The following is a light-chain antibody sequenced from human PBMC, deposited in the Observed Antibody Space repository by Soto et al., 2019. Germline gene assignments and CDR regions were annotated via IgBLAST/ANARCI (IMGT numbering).Light chain of an antibody. CDR1: QTISNY. Sequence: DIQMTQSPSSLSASVGDRVTITCRASQTISNYLNWYQKKPGKAPHLLVYAASSLQSGFPSRFSGSGSGTDFTLTISRLQPEDVATYYCQQSYSTPFTFGGGTKVELK. V-gene: IGKV1-39*01. CDR2: AAS. J-gene: IGKJ4*01. CDR3: QQSYSTPFT.